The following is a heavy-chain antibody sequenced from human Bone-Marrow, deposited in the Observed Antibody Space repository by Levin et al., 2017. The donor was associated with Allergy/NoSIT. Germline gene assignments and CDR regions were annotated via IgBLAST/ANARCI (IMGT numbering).Heavy chain of an antibody. J-gene: IGHJ4*02. CDR1: GFTFSSYR. Sequence: GGSLRLSCAASGFTFSSYRMDWVRQAPGKGLEWVSYISSSSSTIYYADSVKGRFTISRDNAKNSLYLQMNSLRDEDTAVYYCASGWYCTGGVCPFDYWGQGTLVTVSS. CDR2: ISSSSSTI. D-gene: IGHD2-8*02. CDR3: ASGWYCTGGVCPFDY. V-gene: IGHV3-48*02.